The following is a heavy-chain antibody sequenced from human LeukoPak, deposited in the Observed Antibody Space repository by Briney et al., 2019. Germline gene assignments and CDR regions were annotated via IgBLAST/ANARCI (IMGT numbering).Heavy chain of an antibody. D-gene: IGHD1-26*01. J-gene: IGHJ4*02. CDR2: ISTSSIYI. V-gene: IGHV3-21*01. Sequence: GGSLRLSCAGSGFSFSSYGTHWVRQAPGKGLEWVSSISTSSIYIYYADSVKGRFTISRDNAKNSLYLQMNSLRAEDTAVYYCARDPSNSGSYSRLDYWGQGTRVTVSS. CDR3: ARDPSNSGSYSRLDY. CDR1: GFSFSSYG.